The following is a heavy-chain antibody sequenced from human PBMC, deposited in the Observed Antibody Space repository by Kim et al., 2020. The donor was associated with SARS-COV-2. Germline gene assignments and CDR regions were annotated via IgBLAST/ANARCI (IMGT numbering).Heavy chain of an antibody. V-gene: IGHV3-74*01. D-gene: IGHD6-19*01. J-gene: IGHJ4*02. Sequence: SYADSGKGRFTISRDNAKNTLYLQVSSLRAEDTAVYYCASDIADGSGWDYWGQGTLVTVSS. CDR3: ASDIADGSGWDY.